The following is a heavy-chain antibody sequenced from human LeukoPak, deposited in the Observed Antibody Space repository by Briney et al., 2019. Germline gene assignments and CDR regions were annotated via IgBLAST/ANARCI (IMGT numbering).Heavy chain of an antibody. CDR1: GLRFTSYW. D-gene: IGHD2-2*01. Sequence: GGSLRLSCAASGLRFTSYWMSWVRQAPGKGLEWVSGINWNGGSTGYADSVKGRFTISRDNAKNSLYLQMNSLRAEDTALYYCARDRSIVVVPAALQDVWGKGTTVTVSS. V-gene: IGHV3-20*04. J-gene: IGHJ6*04. CDR3: ARDRSIVVVPAALQDV. CDR2: INWNGGST.